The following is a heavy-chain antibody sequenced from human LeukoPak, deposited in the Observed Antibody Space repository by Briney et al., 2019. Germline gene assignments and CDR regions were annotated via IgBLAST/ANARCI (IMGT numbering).Heavy chain of an antibody. J-gene: IGHJ4*02. CDR3: AKDLSVVVVAADFDY. D-gene: IGHD2-15*01. CDR1: GFTFSSYA. CDR2: ISGSGGST. Sequence: GGSLRLSCAASGFTFSSYAMSWVRQAPGKGLEWVSAISGSGGSTYYADSVKGRFTISRDNFKNTLYLQMNSLRAEDTAVYYCAKDLSVVVVAADFDYWGQGTLVTVSS. V-gene: IGHV3-23*01.